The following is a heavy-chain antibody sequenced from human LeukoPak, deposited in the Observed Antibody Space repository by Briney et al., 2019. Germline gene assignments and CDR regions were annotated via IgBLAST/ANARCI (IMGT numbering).Heavy chain of an antibody. CDR2: ISWNSGSI. Sequence: PGGSLRLSCAASGFTFDDYAMHWVRQAPGKGLEWFSGISWNSGSIGYADSVKGRFTISRDNAKNSLYLQMNSLRAEDTALYYCAKDIGHDSSGQFDYWGQGTLVTVSS. D-gene: IGHD3-22*01. CDR3: AKDIGHDSSGQFDY. CDR1: GFTFDDYA. V-gene: IGHV3-9*01. J-gene: IGHJ4*02.